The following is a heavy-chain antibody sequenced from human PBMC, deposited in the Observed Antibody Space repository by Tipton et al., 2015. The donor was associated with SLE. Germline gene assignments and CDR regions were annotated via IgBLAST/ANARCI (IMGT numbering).Heavy chain of an antibody. Sequence: QLVQSGSELKKPGASVKVSCKASGYTFTSYGISWVRQAPGQGLEWMGWISAYNGNTNYAQKLQGRVTMTTDTSTSTAYMELSSLRSEDTAVYYCASYYYDSSGYQRTFDIWGQGTMVTVSS. D-gene: IGHD3-22*01. CDR2: ISAYNGNT. V-gene: IGHV1-18*01. CDR3: ASYYYDSSGYQRTFDI. J-gene: IGHJ3*02. CDR1: GYTFTSYG.